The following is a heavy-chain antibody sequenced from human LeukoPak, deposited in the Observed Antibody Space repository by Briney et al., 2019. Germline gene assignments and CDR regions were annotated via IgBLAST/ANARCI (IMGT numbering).Heavy chain of an antibody. CDR2: IKQDGSDK. CDR3: LTSTRSHRFDF. J-gene: IGHJ4*02. Sequence: EGSLRLSCAASGFAFSSYWMCWVRQAPGKGLEWVAIIKQDGSDKHYVDSVEGRFIISRDNAKNSPYLQMNSLRAEDTAVYYCLTSTRSHRFDFWGQGTLVTVSS. CDR1: GFAFSSYW. V-gene: IGHV3-7*01. D-gene: IGHD2-15*01.